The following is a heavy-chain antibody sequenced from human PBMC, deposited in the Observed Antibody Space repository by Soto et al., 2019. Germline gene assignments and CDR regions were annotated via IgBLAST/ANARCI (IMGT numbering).Heavy chain of an antibody. CDR1: GFAFRSYA. J-gene: IGHJ4*02. CDR2: ISYDGSNS. V-gene: IGHV3-30-3*01. Sequence: GGSLRLSCAASGFAFRSYAMHWVRQAPGKGLEWVAVISYDGSNSYDTDPVKGRFTISRDNSKNTLYLQMDSLRVEDTAVYYCARDHDSGGYSFDYWGQGTLVTVSS. D-gene: IGHD3-22*01. CDR3: ARDHDSGGYSFDY.